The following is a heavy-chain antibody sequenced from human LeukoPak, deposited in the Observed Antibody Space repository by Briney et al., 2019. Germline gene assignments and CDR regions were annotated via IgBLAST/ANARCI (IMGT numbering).Heavy chain of an antibody. CDR2: ISGSGGST. J-gene: IGHJ4*02. CDR1: GFTFSSYA. V-gene: IGHV3-23*01. CDR3: AKAWSVELSPLY. D-gene: IGHD5-24*01. Sequence: GGSLRLSCAASGFTFSSYAMSWVRQAPGKGLEWVSAISGSGGSTYYADSVEGRFTISRDNSKNTLYLQMNSLRAEDTAVYYCAKAWSVELSPLYWGQGTLVTVSS.